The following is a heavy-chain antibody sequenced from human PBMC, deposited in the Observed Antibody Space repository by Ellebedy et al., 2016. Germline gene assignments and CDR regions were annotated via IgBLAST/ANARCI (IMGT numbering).Heavy chain of an antibody. Sequence: GGSLRLSCAASGFTFDDYAMHRVRQAPGKGLEWVSGISWDGGRTAYADSVKGRFTISRDNTNNSLFRQMNSLRTEDTALYYCAKASYGDYDCDYWGQGALVTVSS. J-gene: IGHJ4*02. CDR3: AKASYGDYDCDY. CDR1: GFTFDDYA. V-gene: IGHV3-9*01. D-gene: IGHD4-17*01. CDR2: ISWDGGRT.